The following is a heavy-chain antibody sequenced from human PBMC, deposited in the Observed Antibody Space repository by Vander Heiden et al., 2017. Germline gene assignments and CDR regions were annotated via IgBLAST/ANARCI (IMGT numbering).Heavy chain of an antibody. CDR3: ATDADYDTY. V-gene: IGHV3-21*01. CDR1: GFTFSDYS. D-gene: IGHD4-17*01. J-gene: IGHJ4*02. Sequence: EVQLVESGGGLVKPGGYLRLSCAASGFTFSDYSMNWVRQAPGKGLEWVSAISSSSDYIYHADSVRGRFTISRDNAKNSLFLQMNSLRAEDTAVYYCATDADYDTYWGQGTLVTVSS. CDR2: ISSSSDYI.